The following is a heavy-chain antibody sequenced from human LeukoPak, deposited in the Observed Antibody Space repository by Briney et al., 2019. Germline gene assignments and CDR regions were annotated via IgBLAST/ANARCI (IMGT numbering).Heavy chain of an antibody. CDR2: IYTSGST. J-gene: IGHJ3*01. D-gene: IGHD6-13*01. Sequence: SETLSLTCTVSGGSISSGSYYWSWIRQPAGKGLEWIGRIYTSGSTNYNPSLKSRVTISVDTSKNQFSLKLSSVTAADTAVYYCARGMQLLVRDAFDVWGLGTMVTVSS. CDR3: ARGMQLLVRDAFDV. CDR1: GGSISSGSYY. V-gene: IGHV4-61*02.